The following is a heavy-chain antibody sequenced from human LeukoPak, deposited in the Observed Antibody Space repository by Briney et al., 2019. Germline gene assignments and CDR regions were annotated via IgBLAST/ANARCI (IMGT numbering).Heavy chain of an antibody. J-gene: IGHJ4*02. CDR2: INHSGST. CDR1: DGSFSGYY. Sequence: SETLSLTCAVYDGSFSGYYWSWIRQPPGKGLEWIGEINHSGSTNYNPSLKSRVTISLDTSKSQFSLKVRYVTAADTAVYYCAREWYPDYWGQGTLVTVSS. CDR3: AREWYPDY. V-gene: IGHV4-34*01. D-gene: IGHD2-2*01.